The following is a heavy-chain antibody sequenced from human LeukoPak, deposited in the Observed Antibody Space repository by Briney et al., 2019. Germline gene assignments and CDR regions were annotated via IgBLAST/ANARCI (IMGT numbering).Heavy chain of an antibody. V-gene: IGHV4-38-2*02. Sequence: PSETLSLTCTVSGYSISPDFVWGWIRQSPVKGLEWIGNLYHDGNTYYNPSLNGRVTMSVDTSRNQFSLTLNSVTAADTAVYFRARRGSTTGWSFDYWGLGSLVTVSS. D-gene: IGHD6-19*01. CDR1: GYSISPDFV. CDR2: LYHDGNT. J-gene: IGHJ4*01. CDR3: ARRGSTTGWSFDY.